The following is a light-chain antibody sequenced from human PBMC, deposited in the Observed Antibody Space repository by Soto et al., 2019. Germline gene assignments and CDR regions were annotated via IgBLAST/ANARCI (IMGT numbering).Light chain of an antibody. CDR2: RNN. J-gene: IGLJ2*01. CDR1: SSNIGSNY. Sequence: QLVLTQPPSASGTPGQTVTISCSGSSSNIGSNYVYWYQQLPGTAPKLLIYRNNQRPSGVPDRFSGSKSGTSASLAISGLRPEDEADYYCAAWDDSLSGVVFGGGTKVTVL. CDR3: AAWDDSLSGVV. V-gene: IGLV1-47*01.